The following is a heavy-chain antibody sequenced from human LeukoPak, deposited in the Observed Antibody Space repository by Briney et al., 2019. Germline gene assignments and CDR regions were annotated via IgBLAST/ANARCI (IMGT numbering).Heavy chain of an antibody. CDR1: GFTVSSNY. D-gene: IGHD1-1*01. V-gene: IGHV3-53*01. CDR3: ARGNWNDDERLAY. J-gene: IGHJ4*02. CDR2: IYSGGST. Sequence: AGGSLRLSCAASGFTVSSNYMSWVRQAPGKGLEWVSVIYSGGSTYYADSVKGRFTISRDNFKNTLYLQVNSLRAEDTAVYYCARGNWNDDERLAYWGQGTLVTVSS.